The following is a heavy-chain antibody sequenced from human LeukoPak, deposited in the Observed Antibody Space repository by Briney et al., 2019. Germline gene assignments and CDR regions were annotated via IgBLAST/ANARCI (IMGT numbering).Heavy chain of an antibody. J-gene: IGHJ4*02. Sequence: SETLSLTCAVYGGSFSGYYWSWIRQPPGKGLEWIGEINHSGSTNYNPSLKSRVTISVDTSKNQFSLKLSSVTAADTAVYYCAGNYYGSGSYYSEDRYWGQGALVTVSS. CDR3: AGNYYGSGSYYSEDRY. CDR1: GGSFSGYY. V-gene: IGHV4-34*01. CDR2: INHSGST. D-gene: IGHD3-10*01.